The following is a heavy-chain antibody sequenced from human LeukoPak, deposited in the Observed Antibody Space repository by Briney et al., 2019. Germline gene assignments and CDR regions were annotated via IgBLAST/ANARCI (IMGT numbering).Heavy chain of an antibody. V-gene: IGHV3-48*04. CDR2: ISSSGSTI. CDR3: ARSPASARGEYYFDY. CDR1: GFTFSSYS. D-gene: IGHD3-10*01. Sequence: AGGSLRLSCAASGFTFSSYSMNWVRQAPGKGLEWVSYISSSGSTIYYADSVKGRFTISRDNAKNSLYLQMNSLRAEDTAVYYCARSPASARGEYYFDYWGQGTLVTVSS. J-gene: IGHJ4*02.